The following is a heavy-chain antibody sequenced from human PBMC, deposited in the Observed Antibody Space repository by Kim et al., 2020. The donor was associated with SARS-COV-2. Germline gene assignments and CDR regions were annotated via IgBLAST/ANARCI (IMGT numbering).Heavy chain of an antibody. CDR3: ARGRYGGKRFNYYYYGMDV. CDR2: MNPNSGNT. CDR1: GYTFTSYD. Sequence: ASVKVSCKASGYTFTSYDINWVRQATGQGLEWMGWMNPNSGNTGYAQKFQGRVTMTRNTSISTAYMELSSLRSEDTAVYYCARGRYGGKRFNYYYYGMDVWGQGTTVTVSS. J-gene: IGHJ6*02. V-gene: IGHV1-8*01. D-gene: IGHD4-17*01.